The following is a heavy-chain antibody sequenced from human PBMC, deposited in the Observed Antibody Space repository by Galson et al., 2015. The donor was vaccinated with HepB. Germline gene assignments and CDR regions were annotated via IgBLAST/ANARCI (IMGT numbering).Heavy chain of an antibody. V-gene: IGHV3-74*01. CDR3: ARGGLLYALDI. CDR2: INGEGRGI. D-gene: IGHD2-15*01. CDR1: GLAFSSSW. J-gene: IGHJ3*02. Sequence: SLRLSCAASGLAFSSSWMHWVRQAPGEGLVWVSQINGEGRGIGHAVSVRGRFTISRDNAKNTLYLQMNSLRVEDTAVYYCARGGLLYALDIWGQGTMVTVSS.